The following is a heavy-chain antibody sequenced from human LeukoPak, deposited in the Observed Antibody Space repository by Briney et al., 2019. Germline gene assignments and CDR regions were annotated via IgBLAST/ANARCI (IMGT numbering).Heavy chain of an antibody. D-gene: IGHD3-3*01. V-gene: IGHV4-61*02. CDR2: IYTSGST. Sequence: SETLSLTCTVSGGSISSGSYYWSWIRQPAGKGLEWIGRIYTSGSTNYNPSLKSRVTISVDTSKNQFSLKLSSVTAADTAVYYCARETGDFWSGSPVDVWGKGTTVTVSS. CDR1: GGSISSGSYY. CDR3: ARETGDFWSGSPVDV. J-gene: IGHJ6*04.